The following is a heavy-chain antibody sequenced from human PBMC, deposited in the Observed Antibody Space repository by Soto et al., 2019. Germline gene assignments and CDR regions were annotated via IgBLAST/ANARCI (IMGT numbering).Heavy chain of an antibody. CDR3: AHRRSLWFGDPGWFDP. J-gene: IGHJ5*02. CDR2: IYYSGST. V-gene: IGHV4-39*06. CDR1: GGSISSSSYY. Sequence: LSLTCTVSGGSISSSSYYWGWTRQPPGKGLEWIGSIYYSGSTYYSPSLKSRLTITKDTSKNQVVLTMTNMDPVDTATYYCAHRRSLWFGDPGWFDPWGQGTLVTVSS. D-gene: IGHD3-10*01.